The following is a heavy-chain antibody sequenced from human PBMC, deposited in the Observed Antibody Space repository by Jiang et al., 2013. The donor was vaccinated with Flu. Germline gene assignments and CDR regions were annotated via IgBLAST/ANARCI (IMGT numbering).Heavy chain of an antibody. CDR2: IVPMLDVT. CDR1: GGTFSSYA. CDR3: ARESELFCGSTSCYALDI. J-gene: IGHJ3*02. Sequence: GAEVKKPGSSVKVSCKASGGTFSSYAFTWVRQAPGQGLEWMGAIVPMLDVTNYAQKFQGRVTITADRSTVTAYMELSSLRSEDTAVYYCARESELFCGSTSCYALDIWGQGTMVTVSS. D-gene: IGHD2-2*01. V-gene: IGHV1-69*10.